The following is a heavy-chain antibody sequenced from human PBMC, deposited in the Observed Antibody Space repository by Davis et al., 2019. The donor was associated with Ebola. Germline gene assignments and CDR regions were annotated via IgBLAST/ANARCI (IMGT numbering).Heavy chain of an antibody. V-gene: IGHV4-39*07. D-gene: IGHD2-15*01. CDR1: GGSISSSSYY. CDR2: IYYSGST. CDR3: ASGIQTGGSYGLDV. J-gene: IGHJ6*02. Sequence: SETLSLTCTISGGSISSSSYYWGWIRQPPGKGLEWIGSIYYSGSTYYNPSLKSRVTISVDTSKNQFSLNLNSVTAADTAVYYCASGIQTGGSYGLDVWGQGTTVTVSS.